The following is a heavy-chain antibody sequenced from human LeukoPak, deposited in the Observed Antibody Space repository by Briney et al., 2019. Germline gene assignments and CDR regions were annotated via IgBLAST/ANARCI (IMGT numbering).Heavy chain of an antibody. CDR3: AKWGDYDVLTGYYVSDY. V-gene: IGHV3-23*01. J-gene: IGHJ4*02. Sequence: GGSLRLSCAASGFTFSNYPMSWVRQAPGKGLEWVSAITGGGSGIYYADSMKSRFTISRDNSKNTLYLQINSLRAEDTAVYYCAKWGDYDVLTGYYVSDYWGQGTLVTVSS. D-gene: IGHD3-9*01. CDR2: ITGGGSGI. CDR1: GFTFSNYP.